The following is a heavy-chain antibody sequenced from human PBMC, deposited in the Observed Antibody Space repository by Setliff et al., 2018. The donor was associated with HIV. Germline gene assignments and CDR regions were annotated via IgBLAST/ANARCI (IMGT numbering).Heavy chain of an antibody. CDR1: GGSISSSSHY. CDR3: ARVSRGGSSPGWFDP. CDR2: IYYSGGT. V-gene: IGHV4-39*07. Sequence: TLSLSCTVSGGSISSSSHYWGWIRQPPGKGLEWIGSIYYSGGTYYNPSLKSRVTISVDTSKNQFSLKLSYVTAADTAVYYCARVSRGGSSPGWFDPWGQGTRVTVSS. J-gene: IGHJ5*02. D-gene: IGHD6-6*01.